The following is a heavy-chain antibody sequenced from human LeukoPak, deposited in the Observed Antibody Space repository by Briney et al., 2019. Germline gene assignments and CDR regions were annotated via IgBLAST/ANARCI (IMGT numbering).Heavy chain of an antibody. D-gene: IGHD3-9*01. CDR3: ARDNYDVLTGSNNWFDP. CDR2: IYNSRCT. Sequence: PSETLSLTCTVSGGSISSSYWGWIRQPPGKGLEWIGYIYNSRCTNYNPSLKSRVTMSVDTSKNQFSLKLSSATAADTAVYYCARDNYDVLTGSNNWFDPWGQGTLVTVSS. CDR1: GGSISSSY. J-gene: IGHJ5*01. V-gene: IGHV4-59*01.